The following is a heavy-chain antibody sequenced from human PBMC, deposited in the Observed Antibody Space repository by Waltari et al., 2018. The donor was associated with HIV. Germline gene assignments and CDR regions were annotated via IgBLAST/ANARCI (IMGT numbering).Heavy chain of an antibody. CDR1: GGSFSGYY. Sequence: QVQLQQWGAGLLKPSETLSLTCAVYGGSFSGYYWSWIRQPPGKGLEWIGEINHSVSTNYNPALKSRVTISVDTSKNQFSLKLSSVTAADTAVYYCAVEGPVDTAMATSRAGSYWGQGTLVTVSS. CDR3: AVEGPVDTAMATSRAGSY. J-gene: IGHJ4*02. V-gene: IGHV4-34*01. CDR2: INHSVST. D-gene: IGHD5-18*01.